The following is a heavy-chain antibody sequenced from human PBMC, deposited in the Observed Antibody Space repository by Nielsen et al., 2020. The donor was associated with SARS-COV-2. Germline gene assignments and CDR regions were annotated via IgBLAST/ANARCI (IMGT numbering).Heavy chain of an antibody. V-gene: IGHV3-15*01. CDR2: IKSKTDGGTT. CDR3: ARGLGYSSGWYLDAFDI. J-gene: IGHJ3*02. D-gene: IGHD6-19*01. Sequence: VRQAPGKGLEWVGRIKSKTDGGTTDYAAPVKGRFTISRDNSKNTLYLQMNSLRAEDTAVYYCARGLGYSSGWYLDAFDIWGQGTMVTVSS.